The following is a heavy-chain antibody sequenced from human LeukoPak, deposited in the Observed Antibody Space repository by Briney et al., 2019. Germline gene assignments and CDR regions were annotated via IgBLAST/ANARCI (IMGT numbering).Heavy chain of an antibody. CDR1: GFTFSSYA. CDR3: AREDGYIDY. D-gene: IGHD5-24*01. J-gene: IGHJ4*02. Sequence: PGRSLRLSCAASGFTFSSYAMHWVRQAPGKGLEWVAVISYDGSNKYYADSVKGRFTISRDSSKNTLYLQMNSLRAEDTAVYYCAREDGYIDYWGQGTLVTVSS. V-gene: IGHV3-30*04. CDR2: ISYDGSNK.